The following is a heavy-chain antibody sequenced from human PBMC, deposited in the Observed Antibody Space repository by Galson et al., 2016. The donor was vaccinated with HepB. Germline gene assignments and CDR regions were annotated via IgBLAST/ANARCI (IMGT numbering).Heavy chain of an antibody. CDR1: GLTFRSYA. J-gene: IGHJ3*02. CDR3: ARDGGIPGAAFDI. V-gene: IGHV3-23*01. CDR2: SASGDIT. D-gene: IGHD3-16*01. Sequence: SLRLSCAASGLTFRSYAFSWLRQAPGKGLEWVSVSASGDITYCAHSVKGRFTISRDNAKNSLYLQMNSLRDEDTAVYYCARDGGIPGAAFDIWGQGTMVTVSS.